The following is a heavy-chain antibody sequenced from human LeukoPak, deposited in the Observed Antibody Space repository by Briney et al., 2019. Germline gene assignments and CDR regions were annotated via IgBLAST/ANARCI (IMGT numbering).Heavy chain of an antibody. J-gene: IGHJ4*02. CDR2: INPHSGGT. CDR3: ARDPPVITSATFDD. CDR1: GYTFTGYY. D-gene: IGHD3-10*01. Sequence: GSVRVSRKASGYTFTGYYIHWVRHAPGQGLGRMGWINPHSGGTNYAKTFQDRVTIPRDTSISTAYMELSALRSDATAVFSCARDPPVITSATFDDWGQGTLVTVSS. V-gene: IGHV1-2*02.